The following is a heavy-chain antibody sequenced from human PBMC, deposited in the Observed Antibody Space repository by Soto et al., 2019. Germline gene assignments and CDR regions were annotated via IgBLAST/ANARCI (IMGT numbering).Heavy chain of an antibody. CDR3: ARSHYDILAGSYAPFDY. J-gene: IGHJ4*02. Sequence: SSVNVSCKASGGTFSSYAISWVRQAPGQGLEWMGGIIPIFGTANYAQKFQGRVTITADESTSTAYMELSSLRSEDTAVYYCARSHYDILAGSYAPFDYWGQGALVTVSS. CDR2: IIPIFGTA. CDR1: GGTFSSYA. D-gene: IGHD3-9*01. V-gene: IGHV1-69*13.